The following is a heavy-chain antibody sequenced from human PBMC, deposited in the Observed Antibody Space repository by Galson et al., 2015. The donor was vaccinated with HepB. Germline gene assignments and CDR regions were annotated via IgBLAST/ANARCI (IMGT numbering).Heavy chain of an antibody. CDR3: ARDEEWELPFDY. CDR2: ISYDGSNK. D-gene: IGHD1-26*01. Sequence: SLRLSCAASGFTFSSYAMHWVRQAPGKGLEWVAVISYDGSNKYYADSVKGRFTISRDNSKNTLYLQMNSLRAEDTAVYYCARDEEWELPFDYWGQGTLVTVSS. CDR1: GFTFSSYA. J-gene: IGHJ4*02. V-gene: IGHV3-30-3*01.